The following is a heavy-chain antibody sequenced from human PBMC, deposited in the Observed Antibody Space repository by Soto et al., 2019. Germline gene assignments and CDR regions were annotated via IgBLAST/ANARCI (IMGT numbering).Heavy chain of an antibody. D-gene: IGHD6-19*01. J-gene: IGHJ4*02. CDR3: AKDTQWLARGNFDY. Sequence: LRLSCAASGFTFSSYGMHWVRQAPGKGLEWVAVIWYDGSNKYYADSVKGRFTISRDNSKNMVFLEMSNLRADDTAVYFCAKDTQWLARGNFDYWGQGTLVTVSS. V-gene: IGHV3-33*06. CDR2: IWYDGSNK. CDR1: GFTFSSYG.